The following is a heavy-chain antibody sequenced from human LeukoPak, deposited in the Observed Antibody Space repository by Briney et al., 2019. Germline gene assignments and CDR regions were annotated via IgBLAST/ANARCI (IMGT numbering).Heavy chain of an antibody. CDR2: ISSSSSYI. CDR3: ARDSSGSTVPYYYYYYGMDV. CDR1: GFTFSSYS. Sequence: GGSLRLSCAASGFTFSSYSMNWVRQAPGKGLEWVSSISSSSSYIYYADSVKGRFSISRDNAKNSLYLQMNSLRAEDTAVYYCARDSSGSTVPYYYYYYGMDVWGQGTTVTVSS. V-gene: IGHV3-21*01. D-gene: IGHD1-26*01. J-gene: IGHJ6*02.